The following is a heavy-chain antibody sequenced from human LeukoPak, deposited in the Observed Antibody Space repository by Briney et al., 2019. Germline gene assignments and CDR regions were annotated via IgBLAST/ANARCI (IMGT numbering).Heavy chain of an antibody. CDR2: INKDGGEK. Sequence: GGSLRLSCAASGFTFSSYWMSWVRQAPGKGLEWVAIINKDGGEKYYVDSVKGRFTISRDNAKNSLYLQMNSLRADDTAVYYCVKDSPPRYSGSPPAYWGQGTLVTVSS. V-gene: IGHV3-7*03. J-gene: IGHJ4*02. CDR3: VKDSPPRYSGSPPAY. D-gene: IGHD1-26*01. CDR1: GFTFSSYW.